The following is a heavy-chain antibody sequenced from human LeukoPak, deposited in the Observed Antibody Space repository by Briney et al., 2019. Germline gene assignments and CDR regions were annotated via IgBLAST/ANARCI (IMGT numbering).Heavy chain of an antibody. CDR3: AKDRRRDGYNYYSYYGMDV. Sequence: GGSLRLSCAASGFTFSSYGMHWVRQAPGKGLEWVAVISYDGSNKYYADSVKGRFTISRDNSKNTLYLQMNSLRAEDTAVYYCAKDRRRDGYNYYSYYGMDVWGQGTTVTVSS. CDR1: GFTFSSYG. V-gene: IGHV3-30*18. J-gene: IGHJ6*02. CDR2: ISYDGSNK. D-gene: IGHD5-24*01.